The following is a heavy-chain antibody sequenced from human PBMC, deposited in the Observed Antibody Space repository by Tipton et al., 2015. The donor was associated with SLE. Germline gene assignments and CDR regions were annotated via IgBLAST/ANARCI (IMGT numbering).Heavy chain of an antibody. Sequence: TLSLTCTVSGGSISSYYWSWIRQPPGKGLEWIGSIYHSGSTYYNPSLKSRVTISVDTSKNQFSLKLSSVTAADTAVYYCATTYYYDSSGYYPYFDYWGQGTLVTVSS. CDR3: ATTYYYDSSGYYPYFDY. V-gene: IGHV4-59*04. D-gene: IGHD3-22*01. J-gene: IGHJ4*02. CDR2: IYHSGST. CDR1: GGSISSYY.